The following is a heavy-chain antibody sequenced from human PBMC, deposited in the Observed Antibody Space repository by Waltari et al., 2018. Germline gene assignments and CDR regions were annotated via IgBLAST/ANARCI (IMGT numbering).Heavy chain of an antibody. CDR2: ISDDGSNK. D-gene: IGHD6-19*01. V-gene: IGHV3-30-3*01. J-gene: IGHJ4*02. Sequence: QVQLVESGGGVVQPGRSLRLSCAASGFTFSSYAMHWVRPATGKGLEWVACISDDGSNKDYADSVKGGFTIARDKSKNSLYLQMNSLRAEDTAVYYCARDRSSGWYGSLDYWGQGTLVTVSS. CDR1: GFTFSSYA. CDR3: ARDRSSGWYGSLDY.